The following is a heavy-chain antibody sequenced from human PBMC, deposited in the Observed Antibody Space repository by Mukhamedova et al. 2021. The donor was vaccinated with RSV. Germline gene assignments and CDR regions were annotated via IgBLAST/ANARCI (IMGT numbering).Heavy chain of an antibody. Sequence: SSDHTINYADSVRGRFTISRDNAKNSLYLQMNSLRAEDTAVYYCARRSSSNWYFDFWGRGTLVTVS. CDR3: ARRSSSNWYFDF. CDR2: SSDHTI. V-gene: IGHV3-11*01. J-gene: IGHJ2*01. D-gene: IGHD6-13*01.